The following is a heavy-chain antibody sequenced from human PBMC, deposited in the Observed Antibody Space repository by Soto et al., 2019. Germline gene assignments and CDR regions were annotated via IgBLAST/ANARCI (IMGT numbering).Heavy chain of an antibody. D-gene: IGHD3-9*01. J-gene: IGHJ6*02. CDR3: ARVRKYFDWLGYYYYSGMDV. Sequence: ASVKVSCKASGGTFSSYAISWVRQAPGQGLEWMGGIIPIFGTANYAQKFQGRVTITADESTSTAYMELSSLRSEDTAVYYCARVRKYFDWLGYYYYSGMDVWGQGTTVTVYS. V-gene: IGHV1-69*13. CDR1: GGTFSSYA. CDR2: IIPIFGTA.